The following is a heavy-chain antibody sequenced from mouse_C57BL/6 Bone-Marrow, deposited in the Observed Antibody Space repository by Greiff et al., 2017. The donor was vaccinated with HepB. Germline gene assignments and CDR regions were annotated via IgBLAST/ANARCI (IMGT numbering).Heavy chain of an antibody. J-gene: IGHJ2*01. Sequence: EVKLLESGAELVRPGASVKLSCTASGFNIKDDYMHWVKQRPEQGLEWIGWIDPENGDTEYASKFQGKATITADTSSNTAYLQLSSLTSEDTAVYYCTTSYGFFDYWGQGTTLTVSS. V-gene: IGHV14-4*01. CDR2: IDPENGDT. D-gene: IGHD2-2*01. CDR1: GFNIKDDY. CDR3: TTSYGFFDY.